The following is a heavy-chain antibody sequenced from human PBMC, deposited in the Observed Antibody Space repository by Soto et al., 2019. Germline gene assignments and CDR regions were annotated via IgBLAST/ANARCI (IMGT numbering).Heavy chain of an antibody. CDR2: ISAYNGNT. Sequence: QVPLVQSGAEVKKPGASVKVSCKASGYTFTSYGISWVRQAPGQGLEWMGWISAYNGNTNYAQKLQGRVTMTTDTSSSTAYMEPGSLRFVDTAVSYCAGAPRRYWSGGSCYLTYYYMDDWGKGTTVTVSS. J-gene: IGHJ6*03. D-gene: IGHD2-15*01. CDR1: GYTFTSYG. V-gene: IGHV1-18*01. CDR3: AGAPRRYWSGGSCYLTYYYMDD.